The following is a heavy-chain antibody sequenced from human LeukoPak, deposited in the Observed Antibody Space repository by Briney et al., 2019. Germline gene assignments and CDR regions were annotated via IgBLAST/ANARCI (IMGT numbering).Heavy chain of an antibody. J-gene: IGHJ4*02. CDR3: ARDWDPGHNSSWSPFDY. V-gene: IGHV3-33*01. CDR2: IWYDGSNK. CDR1: GFTFSSYG. D-gene: IGHD6-13*01. Sequence: GGSLRLSCAASGFTFSSYGMHWVRQAPGKGLEWVAVIWYDGSNKYYADSVKGRFTISRDNSKNTLYLQMNSLRAEDTAVYYCARDWDPGHNSSWSPFDYWGQGTLVTVSS.